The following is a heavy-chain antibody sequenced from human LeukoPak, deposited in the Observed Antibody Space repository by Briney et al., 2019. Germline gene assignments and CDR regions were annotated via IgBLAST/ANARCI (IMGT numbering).Heavy chain of an antibody. CDR1: GFTFSSRG. V-gene: IGHV3-23*01. D-gene: IGHD3-10*01. J-gene: IGHJ4*02. CDR2: ISPRGDIT. CDR3: AKDDAWLQFGE. Sequence: PGGSLRLSCAASGFTFSSRGMNWVRQAPGKGLEWVSGISPRGDITYYADSVKGRFTVSRDNFKNTLYLEVISLTAEDTAVYYCAKDDAWLQFGEWSQGTLVTVSS.